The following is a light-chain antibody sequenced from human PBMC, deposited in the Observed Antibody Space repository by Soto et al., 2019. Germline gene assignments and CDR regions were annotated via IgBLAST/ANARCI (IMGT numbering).Light chain of an antibody. J-gene: IGLJ2*01. V-gene: IGLV2-8*01. CDR3: ISYAGSNKPA. CDR2: DVN. CDR1: SSDVGGYNY. Sequence: QSVLTQPPSASGSPGQSVAISCSGTSSDVGGYNYVSWYQQHPGKAPKLMIYDVNKRPSGVPDRFSGSKSGNTASLTVSGLQAEDEADYYCISYAGSNKPAFGGGTKLIVL.